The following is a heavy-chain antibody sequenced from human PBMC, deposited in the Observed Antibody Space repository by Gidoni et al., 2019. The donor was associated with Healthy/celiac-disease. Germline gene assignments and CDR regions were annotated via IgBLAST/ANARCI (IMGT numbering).Heavy chain of an antibody. CDR3: ARVNRFGIAVGNRKNAFDI. CDR1: GYTFTGYS. Sequence: QVQLVQSGAEVKKPGASVKVSCKASGYTFTGYSMHWVRQAPGQGLEWMGWINPNSGGTNYAQKFQGRVTMTRDTSISTAYMELSRLRSDDTAVYYCARVNRFGIAVGNRKNAFDIWGQGTMVTVSS. J-gene: IGHJ3*02. D-gene: IGHD6-19*01. V-gene: IGHV1-2*02. CDR2: INPNSGGT.